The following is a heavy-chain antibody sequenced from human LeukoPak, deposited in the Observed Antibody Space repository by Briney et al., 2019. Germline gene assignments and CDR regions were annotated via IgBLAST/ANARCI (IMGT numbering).Heavy chain of an antibody. V-gene: IGHV3-21*01. D-gene: IGHD3-22*01. CDR1: GDTFCSFS. CDR3: DTLSSNSDSGGYYFYYDY. CDR2: ISVRSNYI. Sequence: GGSLRLSSVAPGDTFCSFSIQSVRQAPGKGLEWVSSISVRSNYIYYADSVRGRFSISRDDARNSLYLEMNCLRGDDTAVYYGDTLSSNSDSGGYYFYYDYWGQGTLVTVSS. J-gene: IGHJ4*02.